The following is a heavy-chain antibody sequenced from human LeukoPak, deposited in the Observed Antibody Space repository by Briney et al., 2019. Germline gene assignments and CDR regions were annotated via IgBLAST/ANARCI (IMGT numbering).Heavy chain of an antibody. J-gene: IGHJ3*02. V-gene: IGHV4-30-4*07. CDR3: SGGDYGDYHDAFDI. Sequence: PSETLSLTCAVSGGSITSGVYSWSWIRQPPGTGLEWLGYIYYSGNTYYNPSLKSRLTISVDTSKNQFSLKLSSVTAADTAVYYCSGGDYGDYHDAFDIWGQGTMVTVSS. D-gene: IGHD4-17*01. CDR2: IYYSGNT. CDR1: GGSITSGVYS.